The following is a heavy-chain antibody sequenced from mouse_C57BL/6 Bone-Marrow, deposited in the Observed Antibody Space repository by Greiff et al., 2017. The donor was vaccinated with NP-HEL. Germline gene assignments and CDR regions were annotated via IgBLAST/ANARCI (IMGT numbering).Heavy chain of an antibody. D-gene: IGHD2-5*01. CDR1: GFSLTSYG. CDR2: IWSGGST. V-gene: IGHV2-2*01. J-gene: IGHJ2*01. CDR3: ASNYYSNFSYCFDY. Sequence: QVQLQQSGPGLVQPSQSLSITCTVSGFSLTSYGVHWVRQSPGKGLEWLGVIWSGGSTDYNAAFISRLSISKDNSKSQVFFKMNSLQADDTAIYYCASNYYSNFSYCFDYWGQGTTLTVSS.